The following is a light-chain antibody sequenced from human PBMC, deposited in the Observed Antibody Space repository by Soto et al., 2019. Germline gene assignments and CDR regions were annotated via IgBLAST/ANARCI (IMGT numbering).Light chain of an antibody. CDR3: SSYTSSSTRV. J-gene: IGLJ1*01. V-gene: IGLV2-14*01. Sequence: QSVLTQPASVSGSPGQSITISCTATSSDVGGYNYVSWYQQHPGKAPKLMIYEVSNRPSGVSNRFSGSKSGNTDSLTISGLQAEDEADYYCSSYTSSSTRVFGTGPKLTVL. CDR1: SSDVGGYNY. CDR2: EVS.